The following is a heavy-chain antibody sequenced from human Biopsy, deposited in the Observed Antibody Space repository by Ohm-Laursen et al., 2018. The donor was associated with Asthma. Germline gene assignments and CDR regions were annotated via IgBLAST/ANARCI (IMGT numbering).Heavy chain of an antibody. CDR1: GFAVSRDH. J-gene: IGHJ4*02. V-gene: IGHV3-53*01. CDR2: IYSGGTS. D-gene: IGHD2-2*01. CDR3: ARGGSSNWSHYYFDH. Sequence: SLRLSCSASGFAVSRDHMFWVRQAPGKGLEWVSVIYSGGTSHTADSVRGRFTISRDYSKNTLYLQMHSLRAEDTAVYHCARGGSSNWSHYYFDHWGQGTLVTVSS.